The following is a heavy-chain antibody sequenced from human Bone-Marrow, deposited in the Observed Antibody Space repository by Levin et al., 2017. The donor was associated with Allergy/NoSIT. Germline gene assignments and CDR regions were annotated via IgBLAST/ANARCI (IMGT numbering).Heavy chain of an antibody. V-gene: IGHV3-74*01. Sequence: GGSLRLSCTASGFTFSSYWMHWVRQAPGKGLVWVSRIYKDGSITNYAESVKGRFTITRDNAENTLYLQMNSLRAEDTGVYYCVKALGLCGGGCCYPENRFDSWGLGTLVTVSS. CDR3: VKALGLCGGGCCYPENRFDS. CDR2: IYKDGSIT. D-gene: IGHD2-21*01. J-gene: IGHJ4*02. CDR1: GFTFSSYW.